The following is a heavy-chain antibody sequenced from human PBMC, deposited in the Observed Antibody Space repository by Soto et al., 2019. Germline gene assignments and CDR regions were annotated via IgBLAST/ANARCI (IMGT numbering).Heavy chain of an antibody. J-gene: IGHJ4*02. V-gene: IGHV3-30*18. CDR2: VSHDGGNT. CDR1: GFPFSDYA. Sequence: GGSLRLSCAASGFPFSDYAMHWVRQAPGKGLEWVAVVSHDGGNTHYADSVKGRFTISRDNSQNTLFLQMTSLRADDTAVYYCAKGGYTFAYEWGQGALVTVSS. CDR3: AKGGYTFAYE. D-gene: IGHD5-18*01.